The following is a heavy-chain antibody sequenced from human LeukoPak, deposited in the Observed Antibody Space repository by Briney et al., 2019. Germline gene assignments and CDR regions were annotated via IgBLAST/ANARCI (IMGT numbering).Heavy chain of an antibody. J-gene: IGHJ1*01. CDR2: IWYDGSNK. CDR1: GFTFSSYG. Sequence: GGSLRLSCAASGFTFSSYGMHWVRQAPGKGLEWVAVIWYDGSNKYYADSVKGRFTISRDNSKNTLYLQMNSLRAEDTAVYYCARDKDSSSWTRAEYFQHWGQGTLVTVSS. D-gene: IGHD6-13*01. V-gene: IGHV3-33*01. CDR3: ARDKDSSSWTRAEYFQH.